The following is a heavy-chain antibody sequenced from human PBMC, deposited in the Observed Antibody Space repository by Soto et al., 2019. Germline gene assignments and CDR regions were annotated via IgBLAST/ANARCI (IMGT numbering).Heavy chain of an antibody. D-gene: IGHD2-15*01. V-gene: IGHV4-59*12. CDR3: ARGLQRWSDLSLAP. CDR1: GVSISSYY. J-gene: IGHJ5*02. CDR2: IYYSGST. Sequence: SVTLSLTCTVSGVSISSYYWTWLRQPPGKGLEWIGYIYYSGSTYYNPSLKSRVTISEDRSKNQFSLKLSSVTAADTAVYYCARGLQRWSDLSLAPWGPGTLVTVSS.